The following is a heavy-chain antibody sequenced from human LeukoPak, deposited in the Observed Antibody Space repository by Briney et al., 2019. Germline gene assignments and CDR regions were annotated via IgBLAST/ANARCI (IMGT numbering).Heavy chain of an antibody. V-gene: IGHV1-18*04. Sequence: ASVKVSCKASGYTFTSYYMHWVRQAPGQGLEWMGWISAYNGNTNYAQKLQGRVTMTTDTSTSTAYMELRSLRSDDTAVYYCARDHEYSSSLDFDYWGQGTLVTVSS. CDR1: GYTFTSYY. CDR3: ARDHEYSSSLDFDY. D-gene: IGHD6-6*01. J-gene: IGHJ4*02. CDR2: ISAYNGNT.